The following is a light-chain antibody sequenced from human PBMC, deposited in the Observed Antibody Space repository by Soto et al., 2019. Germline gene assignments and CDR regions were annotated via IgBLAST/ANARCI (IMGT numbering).Light chain of an antibody. CDR3: QSYASGLGGPYV. CDR1: SSNIGAGYD. V-gene: IGLV1-40*01. J-gene: IGLJ1*01. Sequence: QSVLTQPPSVSGAPGQRVTISCTGSSSNIGAGYDVHWYQQLPGTAPKLLIYGNGNRPSGVPDRFSGSKSGTSASLPITGLQAEDEADYYCQSYASGLGGPYVFGTGTKVTVL. CDR2: GNG.